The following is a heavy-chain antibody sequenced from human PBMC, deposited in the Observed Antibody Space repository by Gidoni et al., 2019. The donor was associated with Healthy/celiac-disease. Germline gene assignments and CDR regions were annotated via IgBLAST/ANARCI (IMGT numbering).Heavy chain of an antibody. J-gene: IGHJ4*02. D-gene: IGHD6-19*01. Sequence: QVQLVQSRAEVKKPGSSVKVSCKASGGTFSSYAISWVRQAPGQGLEWMGRIIPILGIANYAQKFQGRVTITADKSTSTAYMELSSLRSEDTAVYYCARDSVPAVAGTPPDYWGQGTLVTVSS. CDR1: GGTFSSYA. CDR2: IIPILGIA. CDR3: ARDSVPAVAGTPPDY. V-gene: IGHV1-69*04.